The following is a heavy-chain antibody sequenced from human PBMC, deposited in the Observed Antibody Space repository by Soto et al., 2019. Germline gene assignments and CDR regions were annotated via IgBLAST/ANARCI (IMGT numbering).Heavy chain of an antibody. J-gene: IGHJ6*02. CDR1: GYTFTSYG. D-gene: IGHD2-8*01. Sequence: ASVKVSCKASGYTFTSYGISWVRQAPGQGLEWMGWISAYNGNTNYAQKLQGRVTMTTDTSTSTAYMELRSLRSDDTAVYYCARDRSVLMVYAIRYYYGMDVWGQGTTVTVS. CDR3: ARDRSVLMVYAIRYYYGMDV. V-gene: IGHV1-18*01. CDR2: ISAYNGNT.